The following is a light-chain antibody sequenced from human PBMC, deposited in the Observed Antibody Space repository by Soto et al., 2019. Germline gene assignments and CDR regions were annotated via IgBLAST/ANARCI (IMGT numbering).Light chain of an antibody. V-gene: IGKV3-20*01. CDR1: QRITSTY. Sequence: IVLTQSPGTLSLSPGEGATLSCRASQRITSTYLAWYQQKPGQAPRLLIYGASNRATGIPDRFSGSGSGTDFSLTISRLEPEDFAVYYCKYYGTSPVWTFGQGTKVEIX. J-gene: IGKJ1*01. CDR2: GAS. CDR3: KYYGTSPVWT.